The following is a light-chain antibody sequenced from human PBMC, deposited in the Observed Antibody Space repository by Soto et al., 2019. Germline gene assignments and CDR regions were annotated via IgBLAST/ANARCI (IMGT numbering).Light chain of an antibody. Sequence: EIVLTQSPATLSLSPGERATLSCRASQSVSSYLAWYQQKPGQAPRLLIYDASNRATGIPARFSGSGSGTDFTRTISSLEPEDFAVYYCQQRSNWPLLTFGVGTKVDIK. J-gene: IGKJ4*01. CDR3: QQRSNWPLLT. V-gene: IGKV3-11*01. CDR1: QSVSSY. CDR2: DAS.